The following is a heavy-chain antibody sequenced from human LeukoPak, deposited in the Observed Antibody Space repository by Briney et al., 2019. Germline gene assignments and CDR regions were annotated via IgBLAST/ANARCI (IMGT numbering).Heavy chain of an antibody. CDR3: ATRGHTPMVLGDFHH. CDR2: ISYDGSNK. CDR1: GFTFSSYA. J-gene: IGHJ4*02. Sequence: PGRSLRLSCAASGFTFSSYAMHWVRQAPGKGLEWVAVISYDGSNKYYADSVKGRFTISRDDSKNTLFLQMNSLRVEDTAVYYCATRGHTPMVLGDFHHWGQGTLVTVSS. D-gene: IGHD5-18*01. V-gene: IGHV3-30*04.